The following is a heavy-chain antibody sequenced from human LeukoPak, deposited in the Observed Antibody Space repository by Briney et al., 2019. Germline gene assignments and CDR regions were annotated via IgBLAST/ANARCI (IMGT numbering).Heavy chain of an antibody. D-gene: IGHD2/OR15-2a*01. J-gene: IGHJ4*02. Sequence: ASVKVSCKTSGYSFTDYDIHWVRQATGQGLEWMGWMNPKTDNTEYAQKFQGRVTLTWTTSISTAYMELSSLKSEDTAVYFCARSGPISLRFWGQGTLVTVSS. CDR1: GYSFTDYD. CDR3: ARSGPISLRF. CDR2: MNPKTDNT. V-gene: IGHV1-8*01.